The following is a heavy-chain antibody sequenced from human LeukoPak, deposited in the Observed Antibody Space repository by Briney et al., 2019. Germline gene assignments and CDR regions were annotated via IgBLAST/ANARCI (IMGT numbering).Heavy chain of an antibody. J-gene: IGHJ3*02. CDR2: ISSSSSTI. V-gene: IGHV3-48*01. Sequence: GGSLRLSCAASGFTFSSYNMNWVRQAPGKGLEWVSYISSSSSTIYYADSVKGRFTISRDNAKNSLYLQMNSLRAEDTAVYYCAPQGATVTSDAFDIWGQGTMVTVSS. CDR1: GFTFSSYN. D-gene: IGHD4-17*01. CDR3: APQGATVTSDAFDI.